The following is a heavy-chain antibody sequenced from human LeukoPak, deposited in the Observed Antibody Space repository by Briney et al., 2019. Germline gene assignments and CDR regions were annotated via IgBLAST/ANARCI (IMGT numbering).Heavy chain of an antibody. CDR2: LYSSGST. CDR1: GGSISTYY. D-gene: IGHD1-26*01. CDR3: ARDQSGSFGIDY. J-gene: IGHJ4*02. Sequence: SETLSLTCTVSGGSISTYYGNWIRQPPGKGLEWVGYLYSSGSTNYNPSLKSRVTISLDTSKNQFSLKLSSVTAADTAVYYCARDQSGSFGIDYWGQGTLVTVSS. V-gene: IGHV4-59*01.